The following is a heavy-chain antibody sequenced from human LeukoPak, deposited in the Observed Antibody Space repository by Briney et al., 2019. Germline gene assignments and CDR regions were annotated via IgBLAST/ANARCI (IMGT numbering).Heavy chain of an antibody. CDR3: ARDRITGTTNAFDI. D-gene: IGHD1-20*01. Sequence: SETLSLTCTVSGGSISSSSYYWGWIRQPPGKGLEWIGSIYYSGSTYYYPSLKGRVTISADTSKNQFSLKLSSVTAADTAVYYCARDRITGTTNAFDIWGQGTMVTVSS. J-gene: IGHJ3*02. CDR2: IYYSGST. V-gene: IGHV4-39*07. CDR1: GGSISSSSYY.